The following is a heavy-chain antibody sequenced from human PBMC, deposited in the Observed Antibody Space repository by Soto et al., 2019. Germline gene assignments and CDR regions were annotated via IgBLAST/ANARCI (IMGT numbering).Heavy chain of an antibody. Sequence: QEQLVQSGAEVKKPGASVKLSCKASGYTFSGYYIHWLRQAPGQGLEWMGWINPNSGGTNYAQKFQGRVTVTRDTPTSTAYMELSRLTSDDTAVYYCARSLTEGYCTITGCYTRPLYGMDVWGQGTTVTVSS. V-gene: IGHV1-2*02. CDR2: INPNSGGT. CDR3: ARSLTEGYCTITGCYTRPLYGMDV. CDR1: GYTFSGYY. D-gene: IGHD2-2*02. J-gene: IGHJ6*02.